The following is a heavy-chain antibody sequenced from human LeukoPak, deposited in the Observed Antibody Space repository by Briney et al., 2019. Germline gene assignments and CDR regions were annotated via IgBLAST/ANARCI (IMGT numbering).Heavy chain of an antibody. CDR3: AKFEGDDYGDYGHY. D-gene: IGHD4-17*01. V-gene: IGHV3-74*01. J-gene: IGHJ4*02. CDR2: INSDGIST. CDR1: GFTFSSAW. Sequence: GGSLRLSCAASGFTFSSAWIHWVRQAPGKGLVWVSHINSDGISTNYADSVKGRFTISRYNAKNTLYLQMNSLRAEDTAVYYCAKFEGDDYGDYGHYWSQGTLVTVSS.